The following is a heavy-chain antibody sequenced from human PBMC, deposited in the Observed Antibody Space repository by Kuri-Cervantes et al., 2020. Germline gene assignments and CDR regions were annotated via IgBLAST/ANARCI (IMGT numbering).Heavy chain of an antibody. D-gene: IGHD6-19*01. Sequence: GSLRLSCAASGFTFDDYAMHWVRQAPGKGLEWIGEINHSGSTNYNPSLKSRVTMSVDTSKNQFSLRLSSVTAADTAVYYCARGNGWYDYWGQGTLVTVSS. V-gene: IGHV4-34*01. J-gene: IGHJ4*02. CDR2: INHSGST. CDR1: GFTFDDYA. CDR3: ARGNGWYDY.